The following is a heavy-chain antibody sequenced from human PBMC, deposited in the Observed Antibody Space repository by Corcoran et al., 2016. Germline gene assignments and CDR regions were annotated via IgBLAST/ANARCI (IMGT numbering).Heavy chain of an antibody. D-gene: IGHD1-7*01. CDR1: GGSISSGGYY. CDR3: ARELITVTTEFFDYYYGMDG. J-gene: IGHJ6*02. Sequence: QVQLQESGPGLVKPSQTLSLTCTVSGGSISSGGYYWSWIRQHPGKGLEWIGYIYYSGSTYYNPSLKSRVTISVDTSKNQFSLKLSSVTAADTAVYYCARELITVTTEFFDYYYGMDGWGQGTTVTVSS. V-gene: IGHV4-31*03. CDR2: IYYSGST.